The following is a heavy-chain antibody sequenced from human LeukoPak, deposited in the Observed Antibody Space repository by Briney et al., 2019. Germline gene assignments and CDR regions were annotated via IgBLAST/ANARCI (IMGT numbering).Heavy chain of an antibody. J-gene: IGHJ5*02. CDR3: ARDXFRSSSGYYYXXFXP. CDR2: INPNSGGT. Sequence: ASVKVSCKASGYTFTGYYMHWVRQAPGQGLEWMGWINPNSGGTNYAQKFQGRVTMTRDTSISTAYMELSRLRSDDTAVYYCARDXFRSSSGYYYXXFXPWGQGTLXTXXS. D-gene: IGHD3-22*01. V-gene: IGHV1-2*02. CDR1: GYTFTGYY.